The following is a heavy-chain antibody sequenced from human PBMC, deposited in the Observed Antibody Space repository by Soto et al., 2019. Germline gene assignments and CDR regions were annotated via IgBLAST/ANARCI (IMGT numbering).Heavy chain of an antibody. J-gene: IGHJ5*01. V-gene: IGHV3-30*18. CDR2: ISNDGRNK. D-gene: IGHD6-6*01. CDR1: GFIFSGYG. Sequence: PGGSLRLSCAASGFIFSGYGMQWVRQAPGKGLEWVAVISNDGRNKYYADSVKGRFISSRDNSKNTLYLEMNNLRSDDTAVYYCAKSSGWFDSWGQGTLVTVSS. CDR3: AKSSGWFDS.